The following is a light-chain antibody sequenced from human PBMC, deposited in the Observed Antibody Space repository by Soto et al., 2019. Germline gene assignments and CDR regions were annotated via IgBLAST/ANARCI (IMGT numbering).Light chain of an antibody. CDR1: ASSIAARYD. V-gene: IGLV1-40*01. Sequence: QLVLTQPPSVSGAPGQRVTISCTGTASSIAARYDVHWYQQIPGKAPKLLIYGNNNRPSGVPDRFSASKSGISASLAITGLHADDEADYYCQSYDNSLNEWVFGGGTKLTVL. J-gene: IGLJ3*02. CDR3: QSYDNSLNEWV. CDR2: GNN.